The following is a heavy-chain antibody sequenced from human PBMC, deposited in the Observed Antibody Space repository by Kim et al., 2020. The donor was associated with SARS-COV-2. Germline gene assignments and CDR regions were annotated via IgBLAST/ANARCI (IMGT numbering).Heavy chain of an antibody. Sequence: GGSLRLSCTASGFSFGDYAITWVRQAPGKGLELVGFIRSKVYGATTESAASVQGRFTISRDDSKRIAYLQMNSLKTEYTAVYYCARGPLVISGGYYYYYG. CDR1: GFSFGDYA. CDR2: IRSKVYGATT. CDR3: ARGPLVISGGYYYYYG. V-gene: IGHV3-49*04. J-gene: IGHJ6*01. D-gene: IGHD3-22*01.